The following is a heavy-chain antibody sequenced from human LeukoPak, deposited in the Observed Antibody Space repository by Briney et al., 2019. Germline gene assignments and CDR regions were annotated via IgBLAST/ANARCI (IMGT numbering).Heavy chain of an antibody. J-gene: IGHJ4*02. D-gene: IGHD5-18*01. Sequence: GGSLRLSCAASGFTFSSYSMNWVRQAPGKGLEWVSSISSSSSYIYYADSVRGRFTISRDNAKNSLYLQMNSLRAEDTAVYYCAREDTAMASRYWGQGTLVTVSS. CDR2: ISSSSSYI. CDR3: AREDTAMASRY. CDR1: GFTFSSYS. V-gene: IGHV3-21*01.